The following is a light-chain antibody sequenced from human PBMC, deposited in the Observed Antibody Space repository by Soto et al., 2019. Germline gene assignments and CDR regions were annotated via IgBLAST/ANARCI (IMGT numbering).Light chain of an antibody. CDR2: AAS. Sequence: DIQMTQSPSSLSASVGDRVTITCRASQSISKYLNWYQQKPGQAPNLLIYAASTLQSGVPSRFSGSGSGTDFTLIISSLQPEDFATYYCQQSYSTPPDTFGQGTKPEIK. CDR3: QQSYSTPPDT. CDR1: QSISKY. V-gene: IGKV1-39*01. J-gene: IGKJ2*01.